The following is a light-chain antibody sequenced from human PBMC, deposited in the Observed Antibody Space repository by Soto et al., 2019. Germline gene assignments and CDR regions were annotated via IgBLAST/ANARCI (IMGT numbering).Light chain of an antibody. J-gene: IGKJ3*01. Sequence: EIVLTQSPATLSVSPGERATLSCRASQSVSNYLAWFQQKPGQAPRLLIYDASNRATGIPARFSGSGSGTDFTLTLNSLEPEDFAVYYCQLRGNWPPFTFGPGTRVDIK. CDR3: QLRGNWPPFT. V-gene: IGKV3-11*01. CDR2: DAS. CDR1: QSVSNY.